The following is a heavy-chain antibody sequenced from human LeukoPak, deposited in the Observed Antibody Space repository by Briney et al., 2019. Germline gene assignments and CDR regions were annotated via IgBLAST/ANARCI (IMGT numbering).Heavy chain of an antibody. Sequence: PGGSLRLSCAASGFTFDDSGMSWVRHAPGKGLGWVSGINWDDSSRVYVDSVKGRFTISRDNAKNSLYLQMNSLRADDTALYYCARDRSRSAFDAFDIWGQGTMVIVSS. CDR1: GFTFDDSG. CDR3: ARDRSRSAFDAFDI. J-gene: IGHJ3*02. V-gene: IGHV3-20*04. D-gene: IGHD6-6*01. CDR2: INWDDSSR.